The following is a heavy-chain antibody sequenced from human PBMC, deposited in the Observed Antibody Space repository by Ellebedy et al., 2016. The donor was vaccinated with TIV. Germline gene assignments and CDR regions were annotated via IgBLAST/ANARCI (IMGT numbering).Heavy chain of an antibody. CDR1: GDSIISSKYY. D-gene: IGHD5-12*01. J-gene: IGHJ4*02. CDR3: ARVQEQGYSGYGAFDY. CDR2: IYYSGST. Sequence: MPSETLSLTCDVSGDSIISSKYYWSWIRQPPGKDLEWVGFIYYSGSTDYNPSLRSRLTISVDTSKNQFSLRLSSVTAADTAVYYCARVQEQGYSGYGAFDYWGQGTLVTVSS. V-gene: IGHV4-30-4*01.